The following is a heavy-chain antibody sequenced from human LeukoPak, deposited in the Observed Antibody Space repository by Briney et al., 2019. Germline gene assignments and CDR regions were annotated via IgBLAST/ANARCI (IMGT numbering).Heavy chain of an antibody. CDR1: GVSFSGYY. CDR3: ARGARGYSYGYQYYYYYMDV. J-gene: IGHJ6*03. V-gene: IGHV4-34*01. CDR2: IKYSGNT. D-gene: IGHD5-18*01. Sequence: SEALFLTCAGYGVSFSGYYWSWIRQPPGKGLEWIGEIKYSGNTNYNPSLKSRVTISVDTSKNQLSLKLSSVADADTGVYYCARGARGYSYGYQYYYYYMDVWGKGTTVTVSS.